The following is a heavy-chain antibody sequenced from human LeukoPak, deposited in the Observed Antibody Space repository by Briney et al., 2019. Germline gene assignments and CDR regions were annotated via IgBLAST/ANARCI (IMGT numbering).Heavy chain of an antibody. CDR2: INSDSNYI. D-gene: IGHD6-13*01. V-gene: IGHV3-21*01. J-gene: IGHJ6*04. CDR1: GFTFSSYS. Sequence: GGSLRLSCAASGFTFSSYSMNWVRQAPGKGLEWVSSINSDSNYIYYADSVKGRFTISRDAKNSVYLQMNSLRAEDTAVYYCARNGILGIAAAVDVWGKGTTVTVSS. CDR3: ARNGILGIAAAVDV.